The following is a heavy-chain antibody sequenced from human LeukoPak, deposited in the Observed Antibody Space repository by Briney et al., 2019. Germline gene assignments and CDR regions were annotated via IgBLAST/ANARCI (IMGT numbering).Heavy chain of an antibody. J-gene: IGHJ4*02. V-gene: IGHV4-59*12. CDR2: IYYSGST. D-gene: IGHD3-22*01. Sequence: SETLSLTCTVSGGSISSYYWSWIRQPPGKGLERIGYIYYSGSTNYNPSLKSRVTISVDTSKNQFSLKLSSVTAADTAVYYCASFISDYYDSSGYYGSDYWGQGTLVTVSS. CDR1: GGSISSYY. CDR3: ASFISDYYDSSGYYGSDY.